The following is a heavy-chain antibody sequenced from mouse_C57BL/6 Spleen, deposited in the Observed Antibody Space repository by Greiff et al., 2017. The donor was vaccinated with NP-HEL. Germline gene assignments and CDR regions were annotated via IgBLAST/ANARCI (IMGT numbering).Heavy chain of an antibody. J-gene: IGHJ4*01. CDR3: ARGDDYYEAMDY. CDR2: FHPYNDDT. CDR1: GYTFTTYP. D-gene: IGHD2-3*01. V-gene: IGHV1-47*01. Sequence: VKLMESGAELVKPGASVKMSCKASGYTFTTYPIEWMKQNHGKSLEWIGNFHPYNDDTKYNEKFKGKATLTVEKSSSTVYLELSRLTSDDSAVYYCARGDDYYEAMDYWGQGTSVTVSS.